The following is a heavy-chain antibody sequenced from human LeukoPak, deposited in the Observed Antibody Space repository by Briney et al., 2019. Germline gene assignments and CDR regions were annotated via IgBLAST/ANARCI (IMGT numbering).Heavy chain of an antibody. V-gene: IGHV3-66*02. CDR2: ISSGGTP. CDR3: ARGGAGYAFDY. D-gene: IGHD5-12*01. Sequence: RGSLRLSCAASGFTVSTNYMSWVRQAPGKGLEWVSVISSGGTPYYADSVKGRFIISRDSSENTLYLQMHSLRAEDTAVYYCARGGAGYAFDYWGQGTLVTVSS. CDR1: GFTVSTNY. J-gene: IGHJ4*02.